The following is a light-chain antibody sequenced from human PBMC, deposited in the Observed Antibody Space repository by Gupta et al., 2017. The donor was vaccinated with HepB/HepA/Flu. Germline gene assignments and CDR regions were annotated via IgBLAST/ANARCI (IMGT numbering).Light chain of an antibody. Sequence: QSVLPQPLSVSAAPGQKVTISCSGSSSNIGINFVSWHLQHPGTAPKLLIYEDNKRPSVIPDRFSGSKSATSATLGITGLQPGEEAGYYCVTLDSSQSAGVFGGGTKLTVL. V-gene: IGLV1-51*02. CDR1: SSNIGINF. CDR2: EDN. CDR3: VTLDSSQSAGV. J-gene: IGLJ3*02.